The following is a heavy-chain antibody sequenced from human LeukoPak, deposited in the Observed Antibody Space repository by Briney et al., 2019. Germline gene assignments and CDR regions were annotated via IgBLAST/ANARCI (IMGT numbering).Heavy chain of an antibody. D-gene: IGHD1-26*01. CDR2: ISGSGGST. Sequence: GRSLRLSCAASGFTFSSYAMSWVRQAPGKGLEWVSAISGSGGSTYYADSVKGRFTISRDNPKNTLYLQMNSLRAEDTAVYYCAKDGGGSYSYFDYWGQGTLVTVSS. CDR3: AKDGGGSYSYFDY. V-gene: IGHV3-23*01. J-gene: IGHJ4*02. CDR1: GFTFSSYA.